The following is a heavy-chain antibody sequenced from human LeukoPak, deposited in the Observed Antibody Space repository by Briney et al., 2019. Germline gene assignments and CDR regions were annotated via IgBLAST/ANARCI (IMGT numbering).Heavy chain of an antibody. V-gene: IGHV4-61*02. D-gene: IGHD6-13*01. Sequence: SQTLSLTCTVSGDSISSGSYYWSWIRQPAGKGLEWIGRIYTSGSTNYNPSLKSRVTISVDTSKNQFSLKLSSVTAADTAVYYCATESSIIAAAHAFDIWGQGTMATVSS. J-gene: IGHJ3*02. CDR1: GDSISSGSYY. CDR3: ATESSIIAAAHAFDI. CDR2: IYTSGST.